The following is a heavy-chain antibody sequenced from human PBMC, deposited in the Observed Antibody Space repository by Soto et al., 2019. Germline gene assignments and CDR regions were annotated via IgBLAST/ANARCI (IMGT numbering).Heavy chain of an antibody. CDR3: ARDTNSMDL. J-gene: IGHJ5*02. CDR1: SYSISSGFF. D-gene: IGHD4-4*01. Sequence: SETLSLTCVVSSYSISSGFFWAWIRQPPGKGLEWVGSIYHTGDTHYNPSLRSQVSMSVDTSKNHFSLRLTYLTAADTAVYFCARDTNSMDLWGQGILVT. CDR2: IYHTGDT. V-gene: IGHV4-38-2*02.